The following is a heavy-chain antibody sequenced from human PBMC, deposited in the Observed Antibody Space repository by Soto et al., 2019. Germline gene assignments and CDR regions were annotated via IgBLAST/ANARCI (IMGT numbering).Heavy chain of an antibody. V-gene: IGHV2-5*02. CDR1: RFSLHTSGEG. J-gene: IGHJ4*02. CDR3: GHTAHGDSDY. CDR2: IYWDYAE. D-gene: IGHD4-17*01. Sequence: GPTLFNPTQTLTLTCTFSRFSLHTSGEGVGWQRPAPGHELEWLALIYWDYAERYNTSLKNRLTISKDTSKNQVVLIMTNMDPVDTVKYYCGHTAHGDSDYWGQGTLVTVSS.